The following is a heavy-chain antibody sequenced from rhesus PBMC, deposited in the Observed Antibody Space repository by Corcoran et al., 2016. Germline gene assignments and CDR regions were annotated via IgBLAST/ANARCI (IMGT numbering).Heavy chain of an antibody. D-gene: IGHD2-2*01. V-gene: IGHV1-151*01. CDR1: GYTFSIYA. CDR2: ISPLVGIT. CDR3: ARGSLGYCTSTTCYYFDY. J-gene: IGHJ4*01. Sequence: QVQLVQSGAEVKKPGASVKLSCKASGYTFSIYAISWVRQAPGQGLEWMGGISPLVGITNYAQKFQGRVTMTADTSPSTAYMELSSLRSEDTAVYYCARGSLGYCTSTTCYYFDYWGQGVLVTVSS.